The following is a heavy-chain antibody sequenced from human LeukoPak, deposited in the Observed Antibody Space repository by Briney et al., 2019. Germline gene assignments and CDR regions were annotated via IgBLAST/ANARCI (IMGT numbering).Heavy chain of an antibody. CDR1: GGSLSNYY. D-gene: IGHD3-22*01. Sequence: SETLSLTCTVSGGSLSNYYWSWIRQPPGKGLEWIGEINHSGSTNYNPSLKSRVTISVDTSKNQFSLKLSSVTAADTAVYYCARGYTMIVEWGQGTLVTVSS. CDR2: INHSGST. V-gene: IGHV4-34*01. CDR3: ARGYTMIVE. J-gene: IGHJ4*02.